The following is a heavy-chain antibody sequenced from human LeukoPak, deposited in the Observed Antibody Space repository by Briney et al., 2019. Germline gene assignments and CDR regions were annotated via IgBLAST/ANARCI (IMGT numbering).Heavy chain of an antibody. Sequence: PGGSLRLSCAASGFTFSSYGMSWVRQAPGKGLEWVSAISGSGGSTYYADSVKGRFTISRDNSKNTLYLQMNSLRAEDTAVYYCARGGYGGYSYGRPIDFDYWGQGTLVTVSS. J-gene: IGHJ4*02. CDR2: ISGSGGST. D-gene: IGHD5-18*01. CDR3: ARGGYGGYSYGRPIDFDY. V-gene: IGHV3-23*01. CDR1: GFTFSSYG.